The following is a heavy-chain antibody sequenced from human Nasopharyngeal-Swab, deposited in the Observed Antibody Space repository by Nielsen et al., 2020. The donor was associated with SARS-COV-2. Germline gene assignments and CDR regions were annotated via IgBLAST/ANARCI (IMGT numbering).Heavy chain of an antibody. CDR3: ARGPTEVTMIVVVHFDY. CDR2: IYYSGST. D-gene: IGHD3-22*01. CDR1: GGSIIRSSYY. Sequence: TVSSRGAGCGGSIIRSSYYWGWIRQPPGKGLEWIGSIYYSGSTYYNPSLKSRVTISVDTSKNQFSLKLSSVTAADTAVYYCARGPTEVTMIVVVHFDYWGQGTLVTVSS. J-gene: IGHJ4*02. V-gene: IGHV4-39*01.